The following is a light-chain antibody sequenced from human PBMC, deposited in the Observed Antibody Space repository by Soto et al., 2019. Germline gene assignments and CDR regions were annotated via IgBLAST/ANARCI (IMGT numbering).Light chain of an antibody. CDR1: QSVSSSY. V-gene: IGKV3-20*01. CDR3: QQYGSSPYT. CDR2: GAS. J-gene: IGKJ2*01. Sequence: IVLTQSPGTLSLSPGERATLSCRASQSVSSSYLAWYQQNPGQSPRLRIYGASSSATGITDRFSGSGSGPDFTLTISRLESEDFAVYYCQQYGSSPYTFGQGTKLEIK.